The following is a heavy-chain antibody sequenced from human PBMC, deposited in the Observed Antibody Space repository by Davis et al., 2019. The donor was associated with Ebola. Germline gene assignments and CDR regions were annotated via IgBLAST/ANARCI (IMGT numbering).Heavy chain of an antibody. CDR1: GFTFRTYA. Sequence: GESLKISCAASGFTFRTYAMHWVRQAPGKGLEWVAFLSYDGGSKDYADSLKGRFTMSRDNSKNTVYLQMHSVRADDTAIYYCAKSFLHTGPHMSEFRGVDYWGQGTVVTVSS. CDR3: AKSFLHTGPHMSEFRGVDY. CDR2: LSYDGGSK. D-gene: IGHD2-8*02. V-gene: IGHV3-30*07. J-gene: IGHJ4*02.